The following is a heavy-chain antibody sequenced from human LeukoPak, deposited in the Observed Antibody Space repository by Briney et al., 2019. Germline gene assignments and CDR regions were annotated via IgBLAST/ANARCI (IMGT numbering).Heavy chain of an antibody. CDR1: GFTFRSYG. D-gene: IGHD5-12*01. CDR3: AKRGNSGYDLNDAFDI. V-gene: IGHV3-30*18. CDR2: ISYDGNNK. Sequence: PGGSLRLSCAASGFTFRSYGMHWVRQAPGKGLEWVTVISYDGNNKYYADSVKGRFTISRDNSRNTLYLQMDSLRAEDTAVYYCAKRGNSGYDLNDAFDIWGQGTMVTVSS. J-gene: IGHJ3*02.